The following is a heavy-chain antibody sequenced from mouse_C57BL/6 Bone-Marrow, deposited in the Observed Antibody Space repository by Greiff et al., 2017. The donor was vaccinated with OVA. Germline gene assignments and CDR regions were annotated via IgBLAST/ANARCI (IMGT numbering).Heavy chain of an antibody. Sequence: QVQLQQPGAELVKPGASVKMSCKASGYTFTSYWITWVKQRPGQGLEWIGDIYPGSGSTNYNEKFKSKATLTVATSYSTAYMQLSSLTSEDSAVYYCARRYYGNYWYFDVWGTGTTVTVSS. J-gene: IGHJ1*03. CDR3: ARRYYGNYWYFDV. CDR2: IYPGSGST. D-gene: IGHD2-1*01. CDR1: GYTFTSYW. V-gene: IGHV1-55*01.